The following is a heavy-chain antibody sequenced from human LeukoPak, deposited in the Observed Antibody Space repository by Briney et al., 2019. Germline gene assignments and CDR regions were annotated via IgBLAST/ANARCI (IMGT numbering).Heavy chain of an antibody. D-gene: IGHD4-11*01. CDR2: FDPEDGET. CDR1: GYTLTELA. J-gene: IGHJ6*03. Sequence: ASVKVSCKVSGYTLTELAMHWVRQAPGKGLEWMGGFDPEDGETTYAQKFQGRVTMTEDTSTDTAYMELSSLRSEDTAVYYCATTCSNYHYYYMDVWGKGTTVTVSS. V-gene: IGHV1-24*01. CDR3: ATTCSNYHYYYMDV.